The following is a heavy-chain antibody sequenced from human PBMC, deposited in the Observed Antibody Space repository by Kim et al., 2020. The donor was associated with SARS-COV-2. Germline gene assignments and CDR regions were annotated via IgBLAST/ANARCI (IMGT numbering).Heavy chain of an antibody. CDR2: SA. Sequence: SASYADSQNGRATVSRDNAKDTLYLRRNSLRAEETAVYYCARAPYYFDYWGQGTLVTGSS. J-gene: IGHJ4*02. V-gene: IGHV3-74*01. CDR3: ARAPYYFDY.